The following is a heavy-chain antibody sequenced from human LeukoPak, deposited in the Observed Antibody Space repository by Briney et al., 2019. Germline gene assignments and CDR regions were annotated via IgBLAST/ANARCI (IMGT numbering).Heavy chain of an antibody. Sequence: QPGGSLRLSCAAFGFTFSSYGMYWVRQTPGKGLEWVAFIRHDGSYQQYADSVKGRFTVSRDNSKDMVYLQMNSLRTEDTAVYYCAKNRDSSDYPRDFDFWGQGTLVTVSS. CDR1: GFTFSSYG. CDR3: AKNRDSSDYPRDFDF. D-gene: IGHD3-22*01. V-gene: IGHV3-30*02. CDR2: IRHDGSYQ. J-gene: IGHJ4*02.